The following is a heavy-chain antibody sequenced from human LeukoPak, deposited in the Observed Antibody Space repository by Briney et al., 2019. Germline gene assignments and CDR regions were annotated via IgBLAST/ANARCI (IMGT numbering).Heavy chain of an antibody. V-gene: IGHV1-18*01. CDR3: ARDYGYGVTVMISDDY. Sequence: ASVKVSCKASGYTFNRYGITWVRQAPGQGLEWMGWISGYNGNTNCAQKLQGRVTMTTDTSTSTAYMELRSLRSDDTAMYYCARDYGYGVTVMISDDYWGQGTLVTVSS. D-gene: IGHD5-12*01. CDR2: ISGYNGNT. J-gene: IGHJ4*02. CDR1: GYTFNRYG.